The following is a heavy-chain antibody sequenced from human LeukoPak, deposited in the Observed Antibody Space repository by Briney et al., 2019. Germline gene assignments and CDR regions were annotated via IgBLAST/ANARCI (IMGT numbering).Heavy chain of an antibody. V-gene: IGHV1-46*01. Sequence: ASVKVSCKASGYTFTNYYMHWVRQAPGQGLEWMGLINPSGGSTDYAQNFQGRVTMTRDTSTSTVYMELSSLRSEDTAVYYCARTPFALGSSSVLNWFDPWGQGTLVTVSS. J-gene: IGHJ5*02. D-gene: IGHD6-6*01. CDR2: INPSGGST. CDR1: GYTFTNYY. CDR3: ARTPFALGSSSVLNWFDP.